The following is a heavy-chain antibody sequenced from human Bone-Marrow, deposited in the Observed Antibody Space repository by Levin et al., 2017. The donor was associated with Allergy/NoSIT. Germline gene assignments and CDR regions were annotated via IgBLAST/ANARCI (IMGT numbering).Heavy chain of an antibody. J-gene: IGHJ4*02. V-gene: IGHV3-72*01. CDR3: VSPPDY. Sequence: SCVVSGFILSDRYMDWVRQAPGKGLEWVGRSRDKSNSYTTEYAASVKGRFTILRDDSENSLYLQMNSLKTEDTAVYYCVSPPDYWGQGTLVTVSS. CDR2: SRDKSNSYTT. CDR1: GFILSDRY.